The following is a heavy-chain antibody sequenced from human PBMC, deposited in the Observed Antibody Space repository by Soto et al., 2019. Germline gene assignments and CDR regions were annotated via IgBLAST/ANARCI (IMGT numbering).Heavy chain of an antibody. Sequence: QVQLVESGGGVVQPGRSLRLSCAASGFTFSSYGMHWVRQAPGKGLEWLAVIWYDGSNKYYADSVKGRFTISRDNSKNTLYLQMNSLRAEDTAVYYCARQITYYYYYGMDVWGQGTTVTVSS. CDR1: GFTFSSYG. J-gene: IGHJ6*02. CDR3: ARQITYYYYYGMDV. D-gene: IGHD3-10*01. V-gene: IGHV3-33*01. CDR2: IWYDGSNK.